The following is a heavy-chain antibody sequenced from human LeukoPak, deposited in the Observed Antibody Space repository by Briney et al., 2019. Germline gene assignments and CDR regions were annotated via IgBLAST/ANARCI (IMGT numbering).Heavy chain of an antibody. CDR3: PRVPIIDYYDSSGYYFYFDY. CDR2: ISSSSSYT. Sequence: PGGSLRLSCAASGFTFSDYYMSWIRQAPGKGLEWVSYISSSSSYTNYADSVKGRFTISRDNAKNSLYLQMNSLRAEDTAVYYCPRVPIIDYYDSSGYYFYFDYWGQGTLVTVSS. D-gene: IGHD3-22*01. V-gene: IGHV3-11*05. J-gene: IGHJ4*02. CDR1: GFTFSDYY.